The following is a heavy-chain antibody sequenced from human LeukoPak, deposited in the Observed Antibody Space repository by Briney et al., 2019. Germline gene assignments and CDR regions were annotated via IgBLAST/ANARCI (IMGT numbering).Heavy chain of an antibody. Sequence: SGGSLRLSCAASGFTFNIYAMSWVRQAPGKGLEWVSSITSDGAGTFYADSVNDRFTISRDNSKNTLYLQMSRLRAEDTAVYYCAKDRPNYHESKGHYYRPNGDYWRQGTLVTVSS. CDR1: GFTFNIYA. CDR2: ITSDGAGT. D-gene: IGHD3-22*01. J-gene: IGHJ4*02. V-gene: IGHV3-23*01. CDR3: AKDRPNYHESKGHYYRPNGDY.